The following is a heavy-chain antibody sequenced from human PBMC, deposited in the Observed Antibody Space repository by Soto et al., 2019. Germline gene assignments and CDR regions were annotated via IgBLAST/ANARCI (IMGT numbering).Heavy chain of an antibody. CDR3: ARDLHSGSYYFDY. CDR1: GFTFSSYG. Sequence: GGSLRLSCAASGFTFSSYGMHWVRQAPGKGLEWVAVIWYDGSNKYYADSVKGRFTISRDNSKNTLYLQMNSLRAEDTAVYYCARDLHSGSYYFDYWGQGXLVTVSS. CDR2: IWYDGSNK. J-gene: IGHJ4*02. D-gene: IGHD1-26*01. V-gene: IGHV3-33*01.